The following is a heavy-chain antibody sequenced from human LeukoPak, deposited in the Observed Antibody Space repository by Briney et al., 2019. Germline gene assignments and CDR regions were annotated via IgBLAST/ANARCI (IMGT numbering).Heavy chain of an antibody. Sequence: PSETLSLTCTVSGGSISTSIYYWGWIRQPPGKGLQWIGSIYYNRSTYVNPSLKSRVIISVDTSKNQLALKLSSMTAACIVLYYCARVTGYIIENYFDSWGQGNLVTVSS. J-gene: IGHJ4*02. D-gene: IGHD3-10*01. CDR2: IYYNRST. CDR3: ARVTGYIIENYFDS. CDR1: GGSISTSIYY. V-gene: IGHV4-39*06.